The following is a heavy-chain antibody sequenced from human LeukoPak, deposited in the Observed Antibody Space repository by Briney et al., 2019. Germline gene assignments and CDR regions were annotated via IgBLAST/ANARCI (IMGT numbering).Heavy chain of an antibody. Sequence: PGGSLRLSCAASGFTFSNSGMHWVRQAPGKGLEWVAVIWYEGSNKYYADSVKGRFTISRDNSKNTLYMQMNSLRVEDTAVYYCATAPRGGDYEDYWGQGTLVTVSS. D-gene: IGHD4-17*01. V-gene: IGHV3-33*01. CDR3: ATAPRGGDYEDY. J-gene: IGHJ4*02. CDR2: IWYEGSNK. CDR1: GFTFSNSG.